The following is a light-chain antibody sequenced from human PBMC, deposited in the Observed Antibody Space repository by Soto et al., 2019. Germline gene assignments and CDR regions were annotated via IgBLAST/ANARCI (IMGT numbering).Light chain of an antibody. V-gene: IGKV1-6*01. J-gene: IGKJ1*01. Sequence: QWAPTPSSRSASVGTRVTITCRASQSIGNYFNWYQQTPGKAPKLLIYAASSLHSGVPSRFSGSGYGKDFTLTISSLPPEDSTTYFCLEDCCYSWTFGQGTSVDI. CDR3: LEDCCYSWT. CDR2: AAS. CDR1: QSIGNY.